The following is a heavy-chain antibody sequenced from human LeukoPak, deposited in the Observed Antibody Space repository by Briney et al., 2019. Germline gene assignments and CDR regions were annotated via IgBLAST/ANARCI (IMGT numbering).Heavy chain of an antibody. CDR3: ARDRHITIFGVVPHRWFDP. Sequence: PSETLSLTCAVYGGSFSGYYWSWIRQPPGKGLEWIGNIYYNGSTYYNPSLKSRLSISVDTSKNQFSLKLSSVTAADTAVYYCARDRHITIFGVVPHRWFDPWGQGTLVTVSS. CDR1: GGSFSGYY. V-gene: IGHV4-34*09. D-gene: IGHD3-3*01. CDR2: IYYNGST. J-gene: IGHJ5*02.